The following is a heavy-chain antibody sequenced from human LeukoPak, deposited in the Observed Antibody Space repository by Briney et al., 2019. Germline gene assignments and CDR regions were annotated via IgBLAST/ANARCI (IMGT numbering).Heavy chain of an antibody. J-gene: IGHJ6*02. CDR1: GFTFDDYA. CDR3: ARDPLTYGMDV. V-gene: IGHV3-74*01. Sequence: GRSLRLSCAASGFTFDDYAMHWVRQAPGKGLVWVSRINSDGSSTSYADSVKGRFTISRDNAKNTLYLQMNSLRAEDTAVYYCARDPLTYGMDVWGQGTTVTVSS. CDR2: INSDGSST.